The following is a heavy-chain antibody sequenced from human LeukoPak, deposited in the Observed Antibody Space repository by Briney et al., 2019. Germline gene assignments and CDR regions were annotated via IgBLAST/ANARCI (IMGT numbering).Heavy chain of an antibody. CDR1: GGTFSSYT. CDR3: ARDVEVAGLRGFDY. V-gene: IGHV1-69*04. D-gene: IGHD6-19*01. Sequence: ASVKVSCKASGGTFSSYTISWVRQAPGQGLEWMGRIIPILGIANYAQKFQGRVTITADKSTSTAYMELGSLRSEDTAVYYCARDVEVAGLRGFDYWGQGTLVTVSS. CDR2: IIPILGIA. J-gene: IGHJ4*02.